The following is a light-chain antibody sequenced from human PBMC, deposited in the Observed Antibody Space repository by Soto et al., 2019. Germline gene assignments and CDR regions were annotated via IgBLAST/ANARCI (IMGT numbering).Light chain of an antibody. CDR2: DVN. J-gene: IGLJ3*02. CDR1: SSDVGGYNS. V-gene: IGLV2-14*03. CDR3: SSYASSSTVL. Sequence: QSALTQPASVSGSPGQSITISCTGTSSDVGGYNSVSWYQHHPGKAPKLMIYDVNDRPSGVSNRFSGSKSGNTASLTISGLQAEDEADYYCSSYASSSTVLFGGGTKVTVL.